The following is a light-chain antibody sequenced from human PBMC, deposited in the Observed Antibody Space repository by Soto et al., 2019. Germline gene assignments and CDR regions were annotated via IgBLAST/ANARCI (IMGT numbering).Light chain of an antibody. CDR1: QTVTSTY. CDR3: QQYGTSPGT. Sequence: EIVLTQSPGTLSSSPGERATLSCRASQTVTSTYLAWYQQKPGQAPRLLFFGASIRATGIPDRFSGGGSGTDFTLTISRLEPEDFAVYYCQQYGTSPGTCGQGTKVDIK. J-gene: IGKJ1*01. CDR2: GAS. V-gene: IGKV3-20*01.